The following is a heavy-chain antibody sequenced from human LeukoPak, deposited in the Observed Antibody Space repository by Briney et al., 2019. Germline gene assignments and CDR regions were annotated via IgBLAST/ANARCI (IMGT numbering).Heavy chain of an antibody. CDR2: ISGGGAGT. Sequence: GGSLRLSCAASGFTFSSYAMSWVRQAPGKGLDWVSSISGGGAGTYYADSVKGRFTISRDNSKNTLSLQMNSLRAEDTAVYYCATGSSSSEYWGQGTLVTVSS. CDR1: GFTFSSYA. CDR3: ATGSSSSEY. V-gene: IGHV3-23*01. D-gene: IGHD6-13*01. J-gene: IGHJ4*02.